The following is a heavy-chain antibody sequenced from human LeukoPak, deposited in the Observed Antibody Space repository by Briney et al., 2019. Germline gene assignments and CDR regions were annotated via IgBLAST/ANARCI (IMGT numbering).Heavy chain of an antibody. CDR1: GFTFSSYS. CDR3: ARDLGGDSSAMAGAFDI. J-gene: IGHJ3*02. V-gene: IGHV3-21*01. Sequence: GGSLRLSCAASGFTFSSYSMNWVRQAPGKGLEWVSSISSSSSYIYYADSVKGRFTISRDNATNSLYLQMNSLRAEDTAVYYCARDLGGDSSAMAGAFDIWGQGTMVTVSS. D-gene: IGHD3-22*01. CDR2: ISSSSSYI.